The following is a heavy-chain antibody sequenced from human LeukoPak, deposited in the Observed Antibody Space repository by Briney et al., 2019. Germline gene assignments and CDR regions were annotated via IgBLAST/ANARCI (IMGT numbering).Heavy chain of an antibody. J-gene: IGHJ6*02. V-gene: IGHV1-8*01. CDR2: MNPNSGNT. CDR1: GYTFTNYD. CDR3: ARGYYYYGMDV. Sequence: ASVNVSCKASGYTFTNYDINWVRQATGRGLEWMGWMNPNSGNTGYAQKFQGRVTMTRNTSISTAYMELSSLRSEDTAVYYCARGYYYYGMDVWGQGTTVTVSS.